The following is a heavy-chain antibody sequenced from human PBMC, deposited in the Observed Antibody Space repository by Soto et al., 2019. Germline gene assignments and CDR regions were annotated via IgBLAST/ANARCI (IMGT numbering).Heavy chain of an antibody. Sequence: WGSLRVACASSVFTFTMYSMNWVRQAPGKGLEWVSSISSPTNYIYYGDSMKGRFTISRDNAKNSLYLEMNSLRAEDTAVYYCARESEDLTSNFDYWGQGTLVTVSS. CDR3: ARESEDLTSNFDY. V-gene: IGHV3-21*06. CDR1: VFTFTMYS. CDR2: ISSPTNYI. J-gene: IGHJ4*02.